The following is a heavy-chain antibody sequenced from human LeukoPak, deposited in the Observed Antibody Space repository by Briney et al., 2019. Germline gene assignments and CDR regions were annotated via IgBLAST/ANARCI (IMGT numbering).Heavy chain of an antibody. V-gene: IGHV3-48*03. CDR2: IGTGTTI. J-gene: IGHJ4*02. CDR3: ALLAVASDFDY. CDR1: GFPFSIYE. D-gene: IGHD6-19*01. Sequence: GGSLRLSCAASGFPFSIYEMKGVRQAPGKGRKWVSNIGTGTTIYYAASVNGPFSISRDNAKSSLYLQMNSLTVEDTAVYYCALLAVASDFDYWGQGALVTVSS.